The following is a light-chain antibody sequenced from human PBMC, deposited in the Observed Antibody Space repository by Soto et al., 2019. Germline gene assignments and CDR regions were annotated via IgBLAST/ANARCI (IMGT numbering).Light chain of an antibody. Sequence: DIQMTQSPSSLSASVGDRVTITCRASQSISIYLNWYQQKPGKAPKLLIYAASRLQSGVPSRFSGSGSGTDFTLSISNLQPEDFATYSCQHSYSSPWTFGQGTKVEIK. CDR2: AAS. J-gene: IGKJ1*01. V-gene: IGKV1-39*01. CDR3: QHSYSSPWT. CDR1: QSISIY.